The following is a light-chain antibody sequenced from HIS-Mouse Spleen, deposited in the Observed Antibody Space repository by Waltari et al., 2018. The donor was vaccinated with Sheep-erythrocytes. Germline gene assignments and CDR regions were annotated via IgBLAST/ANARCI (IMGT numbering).Light chain of an antibody. CDR3: CSYAGSYNHV. CDR1: SSDVSGYNY. CDR2: DVR. Sequence: SALTQPRSVSGSAGQSVTLCCTGTSSDVSGYNYVSWYQQNPGKAPKLMIYDVRKRPSWVPDRFSGSKSGNTASLTSSGLQAEDEADYYCCSYAGSYNHVFATGTKVTVL. J-gene: IGLJ1*01. V-gene: IGLV2-11*01.